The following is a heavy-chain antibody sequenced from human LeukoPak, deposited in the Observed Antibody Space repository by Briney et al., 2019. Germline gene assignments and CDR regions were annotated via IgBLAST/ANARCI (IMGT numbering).Heavy chain of an antibody. D-gene: IGHD1-26*01. Sequence: PGGSLRLSCAASGFTFDGYAMHWVRQAPGKGLEWVSGISWNSGSIGYADSVKGRFTISRDNAKNSLYLQMNSLRAEDAALYYCAKDIGSLNIDAFDIWGQGTMVTVSS. CDR2: ISWNSGSI. V-gene: IGHV3-9*01. CDR1: GFTFDGYA. J-gene: IGHJ3*02. CDR3: AKDIGSLNIDAFDI.